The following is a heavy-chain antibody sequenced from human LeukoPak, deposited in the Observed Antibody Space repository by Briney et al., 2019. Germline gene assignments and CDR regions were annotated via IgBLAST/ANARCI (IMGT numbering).Heavy chain of an antibody. J-gene: IGHJ3*02. CDR3: AREDGISHVAFDI. D-gene: IGHD1-14*01. Sequence: GGFLRLSCAAAGCIFADYGMSWRRQAARKGQWWVSGIHWNGGSTDCADSVKGGFTISRDNAKNSLYLQMNSLRSEAASFYFSAREDGISHVAFDIWGQGTMVTVSS. CDR1: GCIFADYG. CDR2: IHWNGGST. V-gene: IGHV3-20*04.